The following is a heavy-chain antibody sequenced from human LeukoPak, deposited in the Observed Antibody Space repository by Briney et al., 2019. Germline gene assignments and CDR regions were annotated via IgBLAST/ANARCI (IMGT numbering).Heavy chain of an antibody. CDR2: ISAYNGNT. CDR1: GYTFTSYG. D-gene: IGHD3-22*01. J-gene: IGHJ3*02. CDR3: ARPTAGYDSSGYDAFDI. Sequence: ASVKVSCKASGYTFTSYGISWVRQAPGQGLEWMGWISAYNGNTNYAQKLQGKVTMTTDTSTSTAYIDVRSLRSDDTAVYYCARPTAGYDSSGYDAFDIWGQGTMVTVSS. V-gene: IGHV1-18*01.